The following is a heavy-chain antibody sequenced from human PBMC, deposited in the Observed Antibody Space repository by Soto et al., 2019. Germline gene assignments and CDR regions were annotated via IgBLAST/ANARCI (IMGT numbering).Heavy chain of an antibody. V-gene: IGHV1-46*01. CDR2: INPSGGSK. CDR3: ARDRDVSDAFDI. D-gene: IGHD3-10*01. Sequence: QVQLVQSGAEVKKPGASVKVSCKASGYTFTSYYMHWVRQAPGQGLEWMGIINPSGGSKSYAQKLQGRVTMTRDTSTSTVYMERSSLRSEDTAVYYCARDRDVSDAFDIWGQGTMVTVSS. CDR1: GYTFTSYY. J-gene: IGHJ3*02.